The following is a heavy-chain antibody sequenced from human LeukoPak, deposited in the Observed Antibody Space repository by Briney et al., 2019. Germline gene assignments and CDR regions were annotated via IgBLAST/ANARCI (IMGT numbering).Heavy chain of an antibody. Sequence: GGSLRLSCEGSASIFSGHWMNWVRQAPGKGLEWVSSISSSSSYIYYADSVKGRFTISRDNAKNSLYLQMNSLRAEDTAVYYCARDVTGYEFDYWGQGTLVTVSS. D-gene: IGHD5-12*01. J-gene: IGHJ4*02. CDR1: ASIFSGHW. CDR3: ARDVTGYEFDY. CDR2: ISSSSSYI. V-gene: IGHV3-21*01.